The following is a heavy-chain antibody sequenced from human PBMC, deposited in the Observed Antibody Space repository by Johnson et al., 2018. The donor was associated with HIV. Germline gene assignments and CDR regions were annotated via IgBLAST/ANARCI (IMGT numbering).Heavy chain of an antibody. V-gene: IGHV3-NL1*01. CDR1: GFTFSSYA. J-gene: IGHJ3*02. Sequence: VQLVESGGGLVQPGGSLRLSCAASGFTFSSYAMHWVRQAPGKGLEWVSVIYSGGNTYYADSVKGRFTISRDNSKNTLFLQMNSLRAEDTAVYYCAKVDRPGIAAAPLDAFDIWGQGTVVTVSS. CDR2: IYSGGNT. CDR3: AKVDRPGIAAAPLDAFDI. D-gene: IGHD6-13*01.